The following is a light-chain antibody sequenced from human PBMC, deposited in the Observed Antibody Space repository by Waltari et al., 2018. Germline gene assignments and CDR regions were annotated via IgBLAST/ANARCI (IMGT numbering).Light chain of an antibody. CDR1: ISDFGGYNY. CDR3: CSCAVCYTFRV. J-gene: IGLJ2*01. Sequence: QSALTQPRSVSGSPGQSVTISRTGNISDFGGYNYISWYQQHPGKAPKLMIYDVNKRASGVPDRFSGSKAGNTASLTISGLQAGDEADYYCCSCAVCYTFRVFGGGTKLTVL. CDR2: DVN. V-gene: IGLV2-11*01.